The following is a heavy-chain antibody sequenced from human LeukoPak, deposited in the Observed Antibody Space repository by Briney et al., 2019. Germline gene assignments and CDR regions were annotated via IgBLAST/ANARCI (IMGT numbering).Heavy chain of an antibody. Sequence: SETLSLTCAVYGGSFSGYYWSWIRQPPGKGLEWIGEINHSGSTNYNPSLKSRVTISVDTSKNQFSLKLSSVTAADTAVYYCARAAGITISGVVIPNWFDPWGQGTLVTVSS. J-gene: IGHJ5*02. D-gene: IGHD3-3*01. CDR3: ARAAGITISGVVIPNWFDP. CDR1: GGSFSGYY. V-gene: IGHV4-34*01. CDR2: INHSGST.